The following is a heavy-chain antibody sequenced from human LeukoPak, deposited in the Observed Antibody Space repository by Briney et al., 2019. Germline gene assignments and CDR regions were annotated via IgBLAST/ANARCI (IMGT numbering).Heavy chain of an antibody. D-gene: IGHD3-10*02. V-gene: IGHV3-23*01. CDR3: WRDLHYYVAMDV. CDR1: GFTFSAYA. CDR2: VGSDNKP. Sequence: GGSLRLSCEAPGFTFSAYAMTWVRQAPGEGLWWVSSVGSDNKPHYSESVQGRFAISRDNSKSMLYLQINCLRAEGTARHYCWRDLHYYVAMDVGGEGTTVTVS. J-gene: IGHJ6*02.